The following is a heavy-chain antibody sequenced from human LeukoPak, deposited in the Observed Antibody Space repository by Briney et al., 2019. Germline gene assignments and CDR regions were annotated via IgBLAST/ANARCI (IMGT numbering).Heavy chain of an antibody. D-gene: IGHD3-9*01. CDR3: ASSQYYDILTGYYRLFDY. CDR2: INPNSGGT. Sequence: ASVKVSCKASGYTFTGYYMHWVRQAPGQGLEWMGWINPNSGGTNYAQKFRGRVTMTRDTSISTAYMELSRLRSDDTAVYYCASSQYYDILTGYYRLFDYWGQGTLVTVSS. J-gene: IGHJ4*02. CDR1: GYTFTGYY. V-gene: IGHV1-2*02.